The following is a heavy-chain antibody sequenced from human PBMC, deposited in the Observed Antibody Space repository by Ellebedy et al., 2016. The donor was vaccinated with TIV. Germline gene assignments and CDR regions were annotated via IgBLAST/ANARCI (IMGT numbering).Heavy chain of an antibody. J-gene: IGHJ4*02. Sequence: GGSLRLXCAASGFTFSDYWMHWVRQAPGKGLVWVSRIKGDGSYTNYADSVNGRFTTSRDNAENTLYLQMNSLRVEGTAVYFCARDLRDGYNSPPDYWGQGTLVTVSS. CDR3: ARDLRDGYNSPPDY. CDR2: IKGDGSYT. V-gene: IGHV3-74*01. CDR1: GFTFSDYW. D-gene: IGHD5-24*01.